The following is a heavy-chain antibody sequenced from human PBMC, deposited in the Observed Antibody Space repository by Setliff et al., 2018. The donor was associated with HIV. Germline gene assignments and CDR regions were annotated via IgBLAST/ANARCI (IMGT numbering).Heavy chain of an antibody. J-gene: IGHJ6*02. Sequence: ASVKVSCKTSGYAFTDYSIHWVRQAPGQGLEWVGWINPNSGGTNYAQKFQGRVTMTRDTSISTAYMELSRLRSDDTAVYYCARALGSGWYYYYYYGMDVWGQGTTVTVSS. CDR2: INPNSGGT. D-gene: IGHD6-19*01. V-gene: IGHV1-2*02. CDR1: GYAFTDYS. CDR3: ARALGSGWYYYYYYGMDV.